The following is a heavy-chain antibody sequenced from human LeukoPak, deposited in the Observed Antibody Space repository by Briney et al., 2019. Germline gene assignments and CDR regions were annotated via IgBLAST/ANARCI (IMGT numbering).Heavy chain of an antibody. CDR2: IYYSGST. J-gene: IGHJ4*02. CDR1: GGSISSSSYY. V-gene: IGHV4-39*01. D-gene: IGHD6-13*01. Sequence: SETLSLTCTVSGGSISSSSYYWGWIRQPPGKGLEWIGSIYYSGSTYYNPSLKSRVTISVDTSKNQFSLKLSSVTAADTAVYYCARSGVYSSSLYYFDYWGQGTLVTVSS. CDR3: ARSGVYSSSLYYFDY.